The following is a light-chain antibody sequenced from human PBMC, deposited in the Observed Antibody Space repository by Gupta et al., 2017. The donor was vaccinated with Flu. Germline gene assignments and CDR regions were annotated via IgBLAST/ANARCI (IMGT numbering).Light chain of an antibody. J-gene: IGLJ1*01. V-gene: IGLV2-14*04. CDR3: ISDTNSTSYV. CDR1: SSDVGAYKY. CDR2: DVS. Sequence: TISCTGTSSDVGAYKYVSWYQQHPGRAHKLMIYDVSKQPAGVSNRFSGSKSGNTASLTISGRQAEDEADYYCISDTNSTSYVFGTGTKVTVL.